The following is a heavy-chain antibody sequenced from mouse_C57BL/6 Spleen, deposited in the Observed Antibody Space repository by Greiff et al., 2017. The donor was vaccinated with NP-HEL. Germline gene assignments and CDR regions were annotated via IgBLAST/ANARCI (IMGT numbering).Heavy chain of an antibody. CDR2: IRLKSDNYAT. CDR1: GFTFSNYW. CDR3: TDITGYFDF. Sequence: EVMLVESGGDLVQPGGSMKLSCVASGFTFSNYWMNWVRQSPEKGLEWVAQIRLKSDNYATHYAESVKGRFSLSRDDSKSSVYLQMNNLGAEDTGIYYCTDITGYFDFWGTGTTVTVSS. J-gene: IGHJ1*03. V-gene: IGHV6-3*01. D-gene: IGHD1-1*01.